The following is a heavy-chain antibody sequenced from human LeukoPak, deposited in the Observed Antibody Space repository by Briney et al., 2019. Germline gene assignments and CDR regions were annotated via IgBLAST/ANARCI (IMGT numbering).Heavy chain of an antibody. V-gene: IGHV4-34*01. J-gene: IGHJ4*02. D-gene: IGHD6-19*01. CDR3: ARDPVAVAGTRGIDY. CDR1: GGSFSGYY. Sequence: PSETLSLTCAVYGGSFSGYYWTWIRQPPGKGLEWIGEIHYSGSATYNPSLKSRVTISVDTSKNQFSLKMNSVTAADTAVYYCARDPVAVAGTRGIDYWGQGTLVTVSS. CDR2: IHYSGSA.